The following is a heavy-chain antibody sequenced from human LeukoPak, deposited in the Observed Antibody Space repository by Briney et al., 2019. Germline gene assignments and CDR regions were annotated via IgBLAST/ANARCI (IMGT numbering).Heavy chain of an antibody. CDR2: ISSSGSTI. CDR1: GFTFSSYD. Sequence: GGSLRLSCAASGFTFSSYDMSWVRQAPGKGLEWVSYISSSGSTIYYADSVKGRFTISRDNAKNSLYLQMNSLRAEDTAVYYCARDLGADGMDVWGQGTTVTVSS. J-gene: IGHJ6*02. V-gene: IGHV3-11*01. D-gene: IGHD3-16*01. CDR3: ARDLGADGMDV.